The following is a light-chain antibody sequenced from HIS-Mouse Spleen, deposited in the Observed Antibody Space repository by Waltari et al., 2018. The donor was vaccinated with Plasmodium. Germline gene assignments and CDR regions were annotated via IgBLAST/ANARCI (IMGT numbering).Light chain of an antibody. CDR1: SSNIGSNT. J-gene: IGLJ1*01. V-gene: IGLV1-44*01. CDR2: RNN. Sequence: QSVLTQPPSASGTPGQRVTISCSGSSSNIGSNTVNWYQPLPGTAPKLLIYRNNHRPSGVPDRFSGSKSGTSASLASSGLQSEYEADYYCAAWDDSLNGYVFGTGTKVTVL. CDR3: AAWDDSLNGYV.